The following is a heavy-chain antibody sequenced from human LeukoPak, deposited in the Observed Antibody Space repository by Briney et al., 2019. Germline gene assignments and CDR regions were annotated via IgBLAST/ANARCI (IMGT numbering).Heavy chain of an antibody. CDR1: VFTFRRYS. CDR3: ARGLYSNGYQEVMDY. CDR2: MSRTSTFI. Sequence: GGPLRLSCAACVFTFRRYSINGVRQAPGKGLEWVASMSRTSTFIYSADSVKGRFTISRDNANNSLYLQLTSLTAEDTDVYYCARGLYSNGYQEVMDYWGQGTLVTVSS. V-gene: IGHV3-21*01. J-gene: IGHJ4*02. D-gene: IGHD3-22*01.